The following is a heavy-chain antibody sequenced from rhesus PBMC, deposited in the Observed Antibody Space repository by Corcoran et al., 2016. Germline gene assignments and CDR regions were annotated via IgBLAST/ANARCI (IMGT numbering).Heavy chain of an antibody. V-gene: IGHV4-122*02. D-gene: IGHD1-44*02. CDR1: GYSISSGYG. CDR3: AREGAWTPRDY. Sequence: QLQLQESGPGLVKPSETLSLTCAVSGYSISSGYGWSWIRQPPGKGLEWSGYISYSGSTSYNPSRKSRVTISRETSQNQFSLKLSSVTAADTAVYYCAREGAWTPRDYWGQGVLVTVSS. J-gene: IGHJ4*01. CDR2: ISYSGST.